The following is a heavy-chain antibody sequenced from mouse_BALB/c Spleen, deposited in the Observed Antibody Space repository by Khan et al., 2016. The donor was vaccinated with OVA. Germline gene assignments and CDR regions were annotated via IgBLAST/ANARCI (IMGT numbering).Heavy chain of an antibody. D-gene: IGHD1-1*01. CDR3: ARSGTISTVVVTDFDF. CDR1: GYSITSDYA. J-gene: IGHJ2*01. V-gene: IGHV3-2*02. Sequence: EVKLEESGPGLVKPSQSLSLTCTVTGYSITSDYAWNWIRQFPGNRLEWMGYIKYSGITSYNPSLKSRISITRDTSKNQFFLQLNSGTTEDTATYYCARSGTISTVVVTDFDFWGQGTTLTVSS. CDR2: IKYSGIT.